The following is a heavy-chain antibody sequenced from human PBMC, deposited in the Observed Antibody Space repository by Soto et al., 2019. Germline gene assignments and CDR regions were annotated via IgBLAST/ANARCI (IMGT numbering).Heavy chain of an antibody. CDR3: ARDLGGWPDY. J-gene: IGHJ4*02. CDR2: INAGNGNT. V-gene: IGHV1-3*01. D-gene: IGHD6-19*01. Sequence: QVQLVQSGAEVKKPGASVKVSCKASGYTFTSYAIHWVRQAPGQRLEWMGWINAGNGNTKYSQKFQDRVTITRDTSASPAYMELSSLRSEDTAVYYCARDLGGWPDYWGQGTLVTVPS. CDR1: GYTFTSYA.